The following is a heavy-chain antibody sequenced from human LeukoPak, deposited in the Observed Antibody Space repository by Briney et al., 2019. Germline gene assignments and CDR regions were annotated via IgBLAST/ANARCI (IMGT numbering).Heavy chain of an antibody. CDR3: ARDAHWLTYAFDI. Sequence: PSQTLSLTCTVSGGSISSGGYYWSWIRQPPGKGLEWIGYIYHSGSTYYNPSLKSRVTISVDRSKNQFSLKLSSVTAADTAVYYCARDAHWLTYAFDIWGQGTMVTVSS. J-gene: IGHJ3*02. D-gene: IGHD3-9*01. CDR1: GGSISSGGYY. V-gene: IGHV4-30-2*01. CDR2: IYHSGST.